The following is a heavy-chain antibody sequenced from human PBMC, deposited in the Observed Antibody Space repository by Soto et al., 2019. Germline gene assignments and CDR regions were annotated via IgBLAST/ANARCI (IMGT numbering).Heavy chain of an antibody. D-gene: IGHD3-9*01. CDR2: VYYRGNA. Sequence: SETLSLTCTVSGASISSRYWNWIRQAPGKGLEWIGSVYYRGNAKSNPSLQTRVTISLDKSKSQISLRLNSVTAADSAVYFCARLEGLATISYYFDFWGPGALVTVSS. CDR1: GASISSRY. J-gene: IGHJ4*02. V-gene: IGHV4-59*08. CDR3: ARLEGLATISYYFDF.